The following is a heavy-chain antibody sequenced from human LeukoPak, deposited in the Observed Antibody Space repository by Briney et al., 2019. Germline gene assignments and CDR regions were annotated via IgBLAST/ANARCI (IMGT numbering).Heavy chain of an antibody. Sequence: PSETLSLTCTVSGGSISSYYWSWIRQPPGKGLEWIGYIYYSGSTNYNPSLKSRVTISVDTSKNQFSLKLSSVTAADTAVYYCAKEGSSGWYVVLYWGQGTLVTVSS. V-gene: IGHV4-59*01. CDR2: IYYSGST. D-gene: IGHD6-19*01. CDR3: AKEGSSGWYVVLY. CDR1: GGSISSYY. J-gene: IGHJ4*02.